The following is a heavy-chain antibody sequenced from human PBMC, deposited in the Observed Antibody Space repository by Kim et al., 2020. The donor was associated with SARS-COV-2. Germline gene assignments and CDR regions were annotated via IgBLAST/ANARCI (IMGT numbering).Heavy chain of an antibody. J-gene: IGHJ6*02. V-gene: IGHV1-69*13. CDR2: IIPIFGTA. Sequence: SVKVSCKASGGTFSSYAISWVRQAPGQGLEWMGGIIPIFGTANYAQKFQGRVTITADESTSTAYMELSSLRSEDTAVYYCARWVVVPAAMGYYYYGMDVWGQGTTVTVSS. CDR1: GGTFSSYA. D-gene: IGHD2-2*01. CDR3: ARWVVVPAAMGYYYYGMDV.